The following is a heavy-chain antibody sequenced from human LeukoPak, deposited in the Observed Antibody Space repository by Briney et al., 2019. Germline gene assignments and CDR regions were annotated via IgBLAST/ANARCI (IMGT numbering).Heavy chain of an antibody. J-gene: IGHJ3*02. D-gene: IGHD3-16*02. CDR3: ARVPREIASI. Sequence: GASVKVSCKASGYTFTGYDINWVRQATGQGLEWMGYMNPNSGNTGYAQKFQGRVTITRNTSISTAYMELSSLRSEDTAVYYCARVPREIASIWGQGTMVTVSS. V-gene: IGHV1-8*01. CDR1: GYTFTGYD. CDR2: MNPNSGNT.